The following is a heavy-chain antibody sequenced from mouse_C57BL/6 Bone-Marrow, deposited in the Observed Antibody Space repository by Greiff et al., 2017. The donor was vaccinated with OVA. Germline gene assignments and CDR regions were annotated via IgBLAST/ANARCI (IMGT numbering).Heavy chain of an antibody. CDR2: ISDGGSYT. J-gene: IGHJ3*01. V-gene: IGHV5-4*03. Sequence: DVMLVESGGGLVKPGGSLKLSCAASGFTFSSYAMSWVRQTPEKRLEWVATISDGGSYTYYPDNVKGRFTISRDNAKNNLYLQMSHLKSEDTAMYYCARRGVAYWGQGTLVTVSA. CDR3: ARRGVAY. CDR1: GFTFSSYA.